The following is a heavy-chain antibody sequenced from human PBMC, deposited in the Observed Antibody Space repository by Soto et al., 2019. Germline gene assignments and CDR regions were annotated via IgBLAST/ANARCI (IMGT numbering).Heavy chain of an antibody. V-gene: IGHV4-39*01. D-gene: IGHD1-7*01. CDR1: GGSITSNSHY. CDR2: IYYSGSS. Sequence: SETLSLTCTVSGGSITSNSHYWGWIRQPPGKGLEWIGNIYYSGSSYSNPSLKSRVTISVDTFKNQFSLKLSSVTAADTAVYYCARRTTDWFDPWGQGTLVTVSS. J-gene: IGHJ5*02. CDR3: ARRTTDWFDP.